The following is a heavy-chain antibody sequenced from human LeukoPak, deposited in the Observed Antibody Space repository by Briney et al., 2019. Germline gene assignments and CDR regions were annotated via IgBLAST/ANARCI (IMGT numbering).Heavy chain of an antibody. CDR3: ATRNWNYGHFDY. CDR2: IYYSGST. D-gene: IGHD1-7*01. CDR1: GGSISSYY. J-gene: IGHJ4*02. V-gene: IGHV4-59*04. Sequence: SETLSLTCTVSGGSISSYYWSWIRQPPGKGLEWIGYIYYSGSTYYNPSLKSRVTISVDTSKNQFSLKLSSVTAADTAVYYCATRNWNYGHFDYWGQGTLVTVSS.